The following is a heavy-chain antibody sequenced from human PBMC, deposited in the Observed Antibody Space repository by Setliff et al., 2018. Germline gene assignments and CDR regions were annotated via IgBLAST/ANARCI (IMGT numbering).Heavy chain of an antibody. CDR1: GYIFAGYY. CDR3: AKDFLEVVIALHGMDV. Sequence: ASVKVSCKASGYIFAGYYMHWVRQTPGQGLEWMGWINPISGDTKYVQKFQGRVTLTRDTSITTGYMELNSLRGEDTAVYYCAKDFLEVVIALHGMDVWGQGTTVTVSS. CDR2: INPISGDT. J-gene: IGHJ6*02. D-gene: IGHD2-21*01. V-gene: IGHV1-2*02.